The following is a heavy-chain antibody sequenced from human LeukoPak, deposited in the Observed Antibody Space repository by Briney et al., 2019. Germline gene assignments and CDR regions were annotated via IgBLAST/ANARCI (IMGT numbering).Heavy chain of an antibody. Sequence: GGSLRLSCAASGFTFSNYGMHWVRQAPGKGLQWVALIWYDGSNKDYADSVKGRFTISRDNSKNTPYLQMNSLRAEDTAVYYSAREFGSRYFDLWGRGTLVTVSS. J-gene: IGHJ2*01. D-gene: IGHD3-16*01. V-gene: IGHV3-33*01. CDR3: AREFGSRYFDL. CDR1: GFTFSNYG. CDR2: IWYDGSNK.